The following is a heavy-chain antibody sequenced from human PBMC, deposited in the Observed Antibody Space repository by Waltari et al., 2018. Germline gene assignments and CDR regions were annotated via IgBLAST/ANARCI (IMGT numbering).Heavy chain of an antibody. Sequence: QVQLQESGPGLVKPSETLSLTCTVSGGSISSYYGRWFRQPPGKGLEWIGYIYYSGSTNYNPSLKSRVTRSVDTSKNQFALKLSSVTAADTAVYYWARAGSLGELSLFGFDPWGQGTLVTVSS. CDR1: GGSISSYY. CDR3: ARAGSLGELSLFGFDP. J-gene: IGHJ5*02. D-gene: IGHD3-16*02. V-gene: IGHV4-59*01. CDR2: IYYSGST.